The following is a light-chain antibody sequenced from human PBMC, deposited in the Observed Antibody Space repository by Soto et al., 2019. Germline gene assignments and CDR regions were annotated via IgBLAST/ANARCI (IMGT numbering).Light chain of an antibody. CDR1: RSLSSSY. CDR2: AAS. Sequence: PGERATLSCRASRSLSSSYVVWYQQKPGQAPRLLIYAASRRATGIPDRFSGSGSATEYTLTISRLEPEDFAVYYCQQYGSSLFTFGPGTKVDIK. V-gene: IGKV3-20*01. CDR3: QQYGSSLFT. J-gene: IGKJ3*01.